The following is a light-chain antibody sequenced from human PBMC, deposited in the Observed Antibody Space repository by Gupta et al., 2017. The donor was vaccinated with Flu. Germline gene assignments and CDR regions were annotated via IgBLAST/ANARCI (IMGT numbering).Light chain of an antibody. CDR1: SRDVGVYNL. V-gene: IGLV2-23*01. CDR3: CSDADNTTPSWV. J-gene: IGLJ3*02. Sequence: SALTQPPSVSWSPGQSITISCTGTSRDVGVYNLVSWYQQHAGKAPNLIIYEGNKRPSGVSNRFSGAKSGDTAALTISGLQAEDEADDYCCSDADNTTPSWVFGGGTKLTVL. CDR2: EGN.